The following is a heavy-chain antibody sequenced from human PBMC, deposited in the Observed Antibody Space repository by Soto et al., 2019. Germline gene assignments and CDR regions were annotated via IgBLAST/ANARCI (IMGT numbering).Heavy chain of an antibody. CDR2: IYYSGIN. CDR1: GGSVSSSGYY. CDR3: ARHPDSYYKDHFDY. J-gene: IGHJ4*02. D-gene: IGHD3-10*01. Sequence: SETLSLTCTVSGGSVSSSGYYWGWIRQPPGKGLEWIGSIYYSGINYSNPSLKSRVTISVDTSKNQFSLRLRSVTAADTAMYYCARHPDSYYKDHFDYWGQGALVTVSS. V-gene: IGHV4-39*01.